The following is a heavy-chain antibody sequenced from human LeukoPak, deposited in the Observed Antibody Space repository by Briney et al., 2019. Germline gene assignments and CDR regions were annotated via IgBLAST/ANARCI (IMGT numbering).Heavy chain of an antibody. Sequence: GGSLRLSCAASGFTFSSYEMNWVRQAPGKGLEWVSSISSSSRYIYYADSVKGRFTISRDNAKNSLFLQMNSLRAEDTAVYYCARLPAYYYESSGYSEHDYWGQGTLVTVSS. J-gene: IGHJ4*02. V-gene: IGHV3-21*01. D-gene: IGHD3-22*01. CDR3: ARLPAYYYESSGYSEHDY. CDR2: ISSSSRYI. CDR1: GFTFSSYE.